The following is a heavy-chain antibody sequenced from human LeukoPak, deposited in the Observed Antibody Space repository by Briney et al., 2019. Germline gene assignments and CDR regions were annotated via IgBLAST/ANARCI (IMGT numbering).Heavy chain of an antibody. CDR2: VSGSGGST. D-gene: IGHD2-15*01. J-gene: IGHJ4*02. Sequence: PGGSLRLSCAASGFTFSSYAMSWVRQAPGKGLEWVSAVSGSGGSTYYADSVKGRLTISRDNSKNTLYLQMNSLRAEDTAVYYCARGYCSGGSCYSDWGQGTLVTVSS. CDR1: GFTFSSYA. CDR3: ARGYCSGGSCYSD. V-gene: IGHV3-23*01.